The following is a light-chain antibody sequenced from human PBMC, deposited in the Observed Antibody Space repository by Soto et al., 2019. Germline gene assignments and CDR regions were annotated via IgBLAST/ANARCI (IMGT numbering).Light chain of an antibody. V-gene: IGKV3-15*01. CDR1: QSVTTN. J-gene: IGKJ2*01. Sequence: ETVLTQSPATLSVSPGKRATFSCKASQSVTTNLAWYQQKPGQVPRLLIYGAFTRATGIPARFSGSGSGTEFTLSISSLQSEDFAIYHCQQYHSWPHTFGQGAKLEIK. CDR2: GAF. CDR3: QQYHSWPHT.